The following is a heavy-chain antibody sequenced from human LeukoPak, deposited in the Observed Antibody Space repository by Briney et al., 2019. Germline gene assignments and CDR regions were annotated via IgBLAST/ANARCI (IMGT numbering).Heavy chain of an antibody. CDR2: ISSSSSYI. Sequence: PGGSLRLSCAASGFSFRSYWMSWVRQAPGKGLEWVSSISSSSSYIYYADSVKGRFTISRDNAKNSLYLQMNSLRAEDTAVYYCARGSKIVFGDYWGQGTLVTVSS. V-gene: IGHV3-21*01. D-gene: IGHD3-22*01. CDR3: ARGSKIVFGDY. CDR1: GFSFRSYW. J-gene: IGHJ4*02.